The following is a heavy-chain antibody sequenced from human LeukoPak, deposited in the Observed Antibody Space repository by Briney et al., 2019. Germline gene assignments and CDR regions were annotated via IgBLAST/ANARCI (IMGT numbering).Heavy chain of an antibody. CDR1: GGTFSSYA. Sequence: ASVKVSCKASGGTFSSYAISWVRQAPGQGLEWMGWINPNSGGTNYAQKFQGRVTMTRDTSISTAYMELSRLRSDDTAVYYCASPGGAEEGLDYWGQGTLVTVSS. CDR3: ASPGGAEEGLDY. J-gene: IGHJ4*02. V-gene: IGHV1-2*02. D-gene: IGHD3-16*01. CDR2: INPNSGGT.